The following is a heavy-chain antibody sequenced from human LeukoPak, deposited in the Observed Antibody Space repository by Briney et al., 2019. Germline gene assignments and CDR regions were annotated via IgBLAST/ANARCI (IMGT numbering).Heavy chain of an antibody. CDR1: GFTLRVNY. CDR2: IYANGST. Sequence: GGSLRLSCAASGFTLRVNYMTWVRQAPGKGLEWVSVIYANGSTYYPDSVKGRFTISRDNSKNTLYLQMNSLRAEDTAVYYCAKEGQQLDYYFDYWGQGTLVAVSS. CDR3: AKEGQQLDYYFDY. V-gene: IGHV3-53*01. D-gene: IGHD6-13*01. J-gene: IGHJ4*02.